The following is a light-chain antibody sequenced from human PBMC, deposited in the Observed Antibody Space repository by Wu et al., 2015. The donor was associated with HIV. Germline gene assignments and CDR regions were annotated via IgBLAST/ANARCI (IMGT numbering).Light chain of an antibody. V-gene: IGKV1-39*01. CDR1: QSIRSY. CDR3: QQSYTTPPWT. CDR2: AAS. J-gene: IGKJ1*01. Sequence: DIQMTQSPSSLSASVGDRVTITCRASQSIRSYLNWYQQKPGKAPKLLIYAASSLQSGVPSRFSGTGSGTGFTLTISSLQPEDFATYYCQQSYTTPPWTFGQGTKVEIK.